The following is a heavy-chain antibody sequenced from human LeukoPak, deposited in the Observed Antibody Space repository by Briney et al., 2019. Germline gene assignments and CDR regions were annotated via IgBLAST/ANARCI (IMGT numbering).Heavy chain of an antibody. Sequence: GASVKVSCKASGFTFTDYYMHWVRQAPGQGLEWMGWINPNCGGTNYAQKFQGRVSMTRDTSIRTAYMELSSLRSDDTAVYYCAREDRYSYHFWGQGTLVTVSS. V-gene: IGHV1-2*02. J-gene: IGHJ4*02. CDR2: INPNCGGT. D-gene: IGHD5-18*01. CDR3: AREDRYSYHF. CDR1: GFTFTDYY.